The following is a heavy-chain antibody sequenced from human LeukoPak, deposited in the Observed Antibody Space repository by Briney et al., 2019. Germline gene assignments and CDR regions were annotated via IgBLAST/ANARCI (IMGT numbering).Heavy chain of an antibody. CDR2: IHHSVGT. D-gene: IGHD1-1*01. CDR1: GGFISRGNW. Sequence: SETLSLTCAVSGGFISRGNWWGWFRQPPGKGLEWIAEIHHSVGTNSNPSLKTRLAISMDISKNQFSLYVTSMTAADTGMYYCARKGPSTIADYWGRGILVTVSS. V-gene: IGHV4-4*02. J-gene: IGHJ4*02. CDR3: ARKGPSTIADY.